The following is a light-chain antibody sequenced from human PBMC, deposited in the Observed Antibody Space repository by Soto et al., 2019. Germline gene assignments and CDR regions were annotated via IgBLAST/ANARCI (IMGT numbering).Light chain of an antibody. CDR3: PQYDYAAIA. Sequence: ELVLTQAPGTLSLSPGESATLSCRASQPVSSNFLAWYQQKPGQAPRLLIYGVSSRASGIPDRFFASGSGAYLSITINRLEPGDFEVYYWPQYDYAAIAFGQGTRLEIK. V-gene: IGKV3-20*01. J-gene: IGKJ5*01. CDR2: GVS. CDR1: QPVSSNF.